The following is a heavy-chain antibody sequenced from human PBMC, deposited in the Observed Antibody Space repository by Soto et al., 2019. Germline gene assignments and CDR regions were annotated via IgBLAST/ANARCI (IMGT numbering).Heavy chain of an antibody. D-gene: IGHD3-22*01. Sequence: GGSLRLSCAASGFTFSTYTMNWVRQAPGKGLEWVSYISGSGSTIYYADSVKGRFTISRDNAKNSLYLQMNSLRAEDTAVYYCARDAYDSSGYYIYFDYWGQGTLVTVSS. CDR3: ARDAYDSSGYYIYFDY. CDR1: GFTFSTYT. J-gene: IGHJ4*02. CDR2: ISGSGSTI. V-gene: IGHV3-48*01.